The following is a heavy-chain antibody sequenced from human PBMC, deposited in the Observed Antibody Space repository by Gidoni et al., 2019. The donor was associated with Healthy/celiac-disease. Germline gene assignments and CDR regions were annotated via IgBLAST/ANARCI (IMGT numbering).Heavy chain of an antibody. CDR2: IYYSGST. J-gene: IGHJ4*02. V-gene: IGHV4-39*01. Sequence: SLAFSFSGLSITSSSYYWLWIRQPPGKGLYWIGSIYYSGSTYYNPSLKSRVTISVDTSKNQFSLKLSSVTAADTAVYYCARLCSGGSCYRGVDYWGQGTLVTVSS. CDR3: ARLCSGGSCYRGVDY. D-gene: IGHD2-15*01. CDR1: GLSITSSSYY.